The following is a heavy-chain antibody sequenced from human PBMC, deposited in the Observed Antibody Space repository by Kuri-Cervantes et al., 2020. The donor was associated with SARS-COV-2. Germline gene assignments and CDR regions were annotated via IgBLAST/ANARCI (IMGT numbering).Heavy chain of an antibody. D-gene: IGHD2-2*01. CDR1: GFTFNTYR. J-gene: IGHJ6*02. CDR2: ISFDENDK. CDR3: ASRSYQLLAYYYYGMDV. V-gene: IGHV3-30*03. Sequence: LSLTCAASGFTFNTYRMHWVRQAPGKGLEWVSVISFDENDKDYADSVQGRFTISRDNSKNTLYLQMNSLRAEDSAVYYCASRSYQLLAYYYYGMDVWGQGTTVTVSS.